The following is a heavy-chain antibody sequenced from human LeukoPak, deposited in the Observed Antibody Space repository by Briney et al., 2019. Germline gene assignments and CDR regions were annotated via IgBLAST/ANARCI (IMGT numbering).Heavy chain of an antibody. V-gene: IGHV4-59*08. CDR3: ARHTSTWGSGAFDI. Sequence: PSETLSLTCTVSGGSISSYYWSWIRQPPGKGLEWIGYIYYSGSTNYNPSLKSRVTISVDTSKNQFSLKLSSVTAADTAVYYCARHTSTWGSGAFDIWGQGTMVTVSS. CDR2: IYYSGST. CDR1: GGSISSYY. J-gene: IGHJ3*02. D-gene: IGHD6-19*01.